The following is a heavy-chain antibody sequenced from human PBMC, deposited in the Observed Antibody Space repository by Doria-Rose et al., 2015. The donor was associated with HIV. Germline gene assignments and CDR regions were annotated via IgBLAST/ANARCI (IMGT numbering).Heavy chain of an antibody. J-gene: IGHJ4*02. D-gene: IGHD6-13*01. Sequence: QVTLKESGPVLVKPTETLTLTCTVSGVSLSSPGMGVSWIRQPPGKALEWLANIFSGDERSYKTSLKSRLTISRGTSKGQVVLTMTDMDPVDTATYYCARIKSSRWYHKYYFDFWGQGTLVIVSA. CDR2: IFSGDER. CDR3: ARIKSSRWYHKYYFDF. CDR1: GVSLSSPGMG. V-gene: IGHV2-26*01.